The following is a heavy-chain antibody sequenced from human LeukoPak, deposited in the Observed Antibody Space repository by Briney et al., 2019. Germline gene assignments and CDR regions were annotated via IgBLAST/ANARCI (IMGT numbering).Heavy chain of an antibody. CDR1: GLTVSSNC. V-gene: IGHV3-53*01. CDR3: ARAKFDSSGYYYRGFDI. CDR2: IYSGGNT. Sequence: GGSLRLSCAASGLTVSSNCMSWVRQAPGKGLEWVSFIYSGGNTYYADSVKGRFTISRDNSKNTVHLQMNSLRAEDTAVYYCARAKFDSSGYYYRGFDIWGQGTMVTVSS. J-gene: IGHJ3*02. D-gene: IGHD3-22*01.